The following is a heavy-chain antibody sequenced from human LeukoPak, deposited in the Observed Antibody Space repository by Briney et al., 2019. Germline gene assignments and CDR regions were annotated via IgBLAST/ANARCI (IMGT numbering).Heavy chain of an antibody. D-gene: IGHD5-12*01. CDR3: ARDRFVVATTRPAYYFDY. CDR1: GYTLTGYY. V-gene: IGHV1-46*01. CDR2: INPSGGST. Sequence: ASVKVSCKASGYTLTGYYMNWVRQSPGQGLEWMGIINPSGGSTSYAQKFQGRVTMTRDMSTSTVYMELSSLRSEDTAVYYCARDRFVVATTRPAYYFDYWGQGTLVTVSS. J-gene: IGHJ4*02.